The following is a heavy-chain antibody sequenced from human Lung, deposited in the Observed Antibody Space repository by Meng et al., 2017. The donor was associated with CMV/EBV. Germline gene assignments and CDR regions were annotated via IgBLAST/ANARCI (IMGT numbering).Heavy chain of an antibody. CDR2: ISTSGGDT. Sequence: GGSLKIXCAASGFTFSSHALSWVRQAPGKGLEWVSSISTSGGDTYHADSVKGRFTISRDNSKKTLYLQMNSLRAEDTAVYYCARGRDFWSGSGGMDVWGQGTXVTVSS. CDR3: ARGRDFWSGSGGMDV. V-gene: IGHV3-23*01. CDR1: GFTFSSHA. J-gene: IGHJ6*02. D-gene: IGHD3-3*01.